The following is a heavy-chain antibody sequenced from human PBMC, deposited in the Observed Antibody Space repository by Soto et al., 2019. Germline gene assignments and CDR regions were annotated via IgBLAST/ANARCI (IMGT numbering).Heavy chain of an antibody. CDR1: GGSIGSGGYW. V-gene: IGHV4-31*03. J-gene: IGHJ4*02. CDR2: VSYTGNT. CDR3: ARGTLV. D-gene: IGHD2-2*01. Sequence: QVQLQESGPGLMQPSQTLSLTCTVSGGSIGSGGYWWSWIRQHPGRGLEWIGFVSYTGNTQYNPSLXSXXNISVDTSAKQFSLKLSSVTAADTAVYYCARGTLVWGQGTLVTVSS.